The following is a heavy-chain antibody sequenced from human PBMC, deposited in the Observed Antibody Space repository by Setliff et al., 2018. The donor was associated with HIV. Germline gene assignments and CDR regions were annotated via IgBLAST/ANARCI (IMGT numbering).Heavy chain of an antibody. CDR3: ARGAPTTNDY. J-gene: IGHJ4*02. D-gene: IGHD4-17*01. CDR1: GSTFSTYD. V-gene: IGHV1-8*01. CDR2: MNPNSGNT. Sequence: ASVKVSCKASGSTFSTYDINWVRQATGQGLEWMGWMNPNSGNTGYAQKFQGRVTMTRNTSISTAYMELSSLRSEDTAVYYCARGAPTTNDYWGQGTLVTVSS.